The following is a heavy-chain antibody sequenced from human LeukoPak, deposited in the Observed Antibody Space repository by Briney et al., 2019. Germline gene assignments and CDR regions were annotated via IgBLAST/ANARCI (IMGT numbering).Heavy chain of an antibody. CDR1: EYTFTGYY. D-gene: IGHD3-10*01. Sequence: ALVKVSCKASEYTFTGYYMHWVRQAPGQGLEWMGWINPNSGGTNYAQKFQGWVTMTRDTSISTAYMELSRLRSDDTAVYYCARDGGGRITMVRGVIIGDAFDIWGQRTMVTVSS. V-gene: IGHV1-2*04. CDR3: ARDGGGRITMVRGVIIGDAFDI. CDR2: INPNSGGT. J-gene: IGHJ3*02.